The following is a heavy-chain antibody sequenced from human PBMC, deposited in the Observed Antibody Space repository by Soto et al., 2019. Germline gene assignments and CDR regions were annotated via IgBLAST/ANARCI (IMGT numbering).Heavy chain of an antibody. Sequence: QVQLVQSGAEEKKPGASVKVSCKASGYTFTSYAMHWVRQAPGQRLEWMGWINAGNGNTKYSQKFQGRVTITRDTPARTAHMELSSLRSEDTAVYYCASPRDPYGDYVFAYWGQGTLVTVSS. CDR2: INAGNGNT. J-gene: IGHJ4*02. V-gene: IGHV1-3*05. CDR1: GYTFTSYA. CDR3: ASPRDPYGDYVFAY. D-gene: IGHD4-17*01.